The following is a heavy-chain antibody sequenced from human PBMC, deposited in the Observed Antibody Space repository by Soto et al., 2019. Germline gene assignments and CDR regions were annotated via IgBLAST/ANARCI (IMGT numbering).Heavy chain of an antibody. CDR1: GYSFTSYW. D-gene: IGHD6-6*01. CDR2: IYPGDSDT. Sequence: GESRKNWCKGSGYSFTSYWIGWVRQMPGKGLEWMGIIYPGDSDTRYSPSFQGQVTISADKSISTAYLQWSSLKASDTAMYYCARSSSSRAFDFWGQGTIVTVSS. CDR3: ARSSSSRAFDF. V-gene: IGHV5-51*01. J-gene: IGHJ3*01.